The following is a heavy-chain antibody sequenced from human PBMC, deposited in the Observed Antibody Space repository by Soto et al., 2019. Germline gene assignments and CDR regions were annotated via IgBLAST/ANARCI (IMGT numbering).Heavy chain of an antibody. Sequence: QLQLQESGPGLVKPSETLSLTCTVSGGSISSSSYYWGWIRQPPGKGLEWIGSIYYSGSTYYNPSLISRVTISVDTSKNQFSRRLTSLTAADTVVYYCASRPGWGAGNSWGQGTLVTVSS. CDR1: GGSISSSSYY. CDR2: IYYSGST. J-gene: IGHJ4*02. D-gene: IGHD6-19*01. CDR3: ASRPGWGAGNS. V-gene: IGHV4-39*01.